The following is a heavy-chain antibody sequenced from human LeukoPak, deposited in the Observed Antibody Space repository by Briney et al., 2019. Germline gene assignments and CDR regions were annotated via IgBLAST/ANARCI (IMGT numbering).Heavy chain of an antibody. CDR2: IIPIFGTA. J-gene: IGHJ4*02. D-gene: IGHD3-10*01. Sequence: SLKVSCKASGVTFSSYTISWVRQAPGQGLEWMGAIIPIFGTANYAQKFQGRVTITADESTNTAYMELSSLRSEDTAVYYCARDADYYGSGSYLYHGYWGQGTLVTVSS. CDR1: GVTFSSYT. CDR3: ARDADYYGSGSYLYHGY. V-gene: IGHV1-69*01.